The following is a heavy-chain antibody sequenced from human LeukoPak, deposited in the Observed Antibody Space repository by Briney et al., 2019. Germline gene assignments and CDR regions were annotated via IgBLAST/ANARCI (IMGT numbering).Heavy chain of an antibody. D-gene: IGHD2-8*02. J-gene: IGHJ6*03. V-gene: IGHV3-23*01. CDR1: GFTFSSYA. Sequence: GGSLRLSCAASGFTFSSYAMHWVRQAPGKGLEWVSTVSGSAGRTDYADSVKGRFTISRDNLKNTLYLQMNGLRAEDTAVYYCAKNRGHCVDGVCHNYYYMDVWGRGTTVTVSS. CDR2: VSGSAGRT. CDR3: AKNRGHCVDGVCHNYYYMDV.